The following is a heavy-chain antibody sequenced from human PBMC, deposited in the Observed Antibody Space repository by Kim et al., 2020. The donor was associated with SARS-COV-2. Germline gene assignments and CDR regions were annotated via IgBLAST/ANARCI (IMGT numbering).Heavy chain of an antibody. J-gene: IGHJ2*01. CDR1: GGSISSSDYY. CDR3: ARHRGEYCSSTSCYTGGYFDL. V-gene: IGHV4-39*01. D-gene: IGHD2-2*02. Sequence: SETLSLTCTVSGGSISSSDYYWAWIRQPPGKGLEWIGSIYYSGSTYYSGSTYYNPSLKSRVTISGDTSKKQFTLKLSSVTAADTAVYSCARHRGEYCSSTSCYTGGYFDLWGRGTLVTVSS. CDR2: IYYSGSTYYSGST.